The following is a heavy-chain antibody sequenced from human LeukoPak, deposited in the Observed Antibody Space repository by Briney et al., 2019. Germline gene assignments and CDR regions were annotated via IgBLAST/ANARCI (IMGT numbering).Heavy chain of an antibody. CDR2: IRQDESGR. CDR3: ARETPYYDSRNDAFDI. Sequence: GGSLRLSCEGSGFSFSSYWMTWVRQLPGKGPEWVANIRQDESGRYFADSVKGRFTISRDNAKNSLYLQMNSLRAEDTAVYYCARETPYYDSRNDAFDIWGQGTMVTVSS. V-gene: IGHV3-7*01. D-gene: IGHD3-22*01. J-gene: IGHJ3*02. CDR1: GFSFSSYW.